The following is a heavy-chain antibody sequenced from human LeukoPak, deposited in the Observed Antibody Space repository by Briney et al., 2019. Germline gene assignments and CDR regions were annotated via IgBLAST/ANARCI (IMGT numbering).Heavy chain of an antibody. CDR3: RTHPCVSATFDY. CDR1: GFTVSSNE. D-gene: IGHD1-14*01. CDR2: ISGGST. V-gene: IGHV3-38-3*01. Sequence: PGGSLRLSCAASGFTVSSNEMSWVRQAPGKGLEWVSSISGGSTYYADSRKGRFTISRDNSKNTLHLQMNSLRAEDTAVYYCRTHPCVSATFDYWGQGTLVTVSS. J-gene: IGHJ4*02.